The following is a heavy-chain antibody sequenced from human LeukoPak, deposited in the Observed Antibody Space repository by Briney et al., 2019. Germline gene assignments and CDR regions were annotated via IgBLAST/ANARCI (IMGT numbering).Heavy chain of an antibody. CDR1: GFTFSTFA. J-gene: IGHJ4*02. CDR2: ISGSGGGA. D-gene: IGHD3-10*01. Sequence: PGGSLRLSCAASGFTFSTFAMSWVRQAPGKGLEWVSAISGSGGGAYYADSVKGRFTVSRDNSKNTLFLQMNNLRAEDTAVYYCSRAGISMLRGGPKPTSLDYWGQGTLVTVSS. CDR3: SRAGISMLRGGPKPTSLDY. V-gene: IGHV3-23*01.